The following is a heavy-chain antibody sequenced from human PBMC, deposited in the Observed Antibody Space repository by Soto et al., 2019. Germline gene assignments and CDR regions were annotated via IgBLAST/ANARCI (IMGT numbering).Heavy chain of an antibody. V-gene: IGHV1-3*01. D-gene: IGHD6-19*01. CDR3: TRGSVFDY. CDR1: GYTFSTYD. Sequence: QVQLVQSGAEVKKPGASVKVSCRASGYTFSTYDIVWVRQAPGQRLEWMGWINVGDGNTKYSQKFQGIVTITRDTSATTAYMELSSLRSDDTAVFYCTRGSVFDYWGQGTLVTVSS. CDR2: INVGDGNT. J-gene: IGHJ4*02.